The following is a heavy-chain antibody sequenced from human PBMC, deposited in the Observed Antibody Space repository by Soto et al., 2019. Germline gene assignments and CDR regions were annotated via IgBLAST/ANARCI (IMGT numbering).Heavy chain of an antibody. J-gene: IGHJ4*02. Sequence: PSETLSLTCAFYGVSFSGYYWSCIRQPPGKGLEWIGEINHSGSTNYNPSLKSRVTISVDTSKNQFSLKLSSVTAADTAVYYCASKGHYFEYWDPATLVIVSS. CDR3: ASKGHYFEY. CDR2: INHSGST. V-gene: IGHV4-34*01. CDR1: GVSFSGYY.